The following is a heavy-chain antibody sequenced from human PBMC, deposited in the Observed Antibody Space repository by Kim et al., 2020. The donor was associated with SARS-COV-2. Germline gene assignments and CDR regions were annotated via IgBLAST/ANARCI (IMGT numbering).Heavy chain of an antibody. CDR3: ARGSVLRYFDYYFDY. J-gene: IGHJ4*02. Sequence: ASVKVSCKASGYTFTSYAMHWVRQAPGQRLEWMGWINAGNGNTKYSQKFQGRVTITRDTSASTAYMELSSLRSEDTAVYYCARGSVLRYFDYYFDYWGQGTLVTVSS. D-gene: IGHD3-9*01. CDR1: GYTFTSYA. V-gene: IGHV1-3*01. CDR2: INAGNGNT.